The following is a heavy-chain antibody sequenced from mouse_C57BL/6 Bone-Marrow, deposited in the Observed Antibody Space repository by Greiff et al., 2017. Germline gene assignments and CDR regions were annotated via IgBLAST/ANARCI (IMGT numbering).Heavy chain of an antibody. CDR1: GFSFNTYA. V-gene: IGHV10-1*01. Sequence: EVKLMESGGGLVQPKGSLKLSCEASGFSFNTYAMNWVRQAPGKGLEWVARIRSRSNNYATYYADTVKDRFTISRDDSESTLYLQMNNLKTEDTAMYYCVRLTWNYAMYYWCQGTSVTVS. CDR2: IRSRSNNYAT. D-gene: IGHD4-1*01. CDR3: VRLTWNYAMYY. J-gene: IGHJ4*01.